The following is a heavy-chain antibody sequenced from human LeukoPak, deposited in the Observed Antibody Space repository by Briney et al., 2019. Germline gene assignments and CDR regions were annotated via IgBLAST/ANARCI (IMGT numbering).Heavy chain of an antibody. D-gene: IGHD3-22*01. CDR1: GYTFIAYY. CDR3: ARDITPVWDYYDSSGYDSHAFDI. J-gene: IGHJ3*02. V-gene: IGHV1-2*02. CDR2: INPNSGAT. Sequence: ASVKVSCKASGYTFIAYYMFWVRQAPGQGLEWMGWINPNSGATGHAQKFQGRVTMTRDTSISTSYMEVTGLRSDDTAVYYCARDITPVWDYYDSSGYDSHAFDIWGQGTMVTVSS.